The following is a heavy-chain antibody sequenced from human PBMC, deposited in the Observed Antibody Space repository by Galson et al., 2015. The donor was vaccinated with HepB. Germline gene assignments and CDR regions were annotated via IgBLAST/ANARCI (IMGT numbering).Heavy chain of an antibody. D-gene: IGHD6-13*01. V-gene: IGHV3-74*01. CDR1: GFTFSNYW. Sequence: SLRLSCAASGFTFSNYWMHWVRQAPGKGLVWVSRINSDGTYITYADSVKGRFTISRDNAKNTLYLQMNSPRAEDTALYYCARTRGAAAGIFATWGQGSLVTVSS. CDR3: ARTRGAAAGIFAT. J-gene: IGHJ5*02. CDR2: INSDGTYI.